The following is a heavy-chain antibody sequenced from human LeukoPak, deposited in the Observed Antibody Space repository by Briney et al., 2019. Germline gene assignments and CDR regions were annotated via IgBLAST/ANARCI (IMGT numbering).Heavy chain of an antibody. D-gene: IGHD3-22*01. CDR1: GFTFSSYW. CDR2: IKQDGSEK. CDR3: ARDRSHYYYDSSGYFN. J-gene: IGHJ4*02. Sequence: PGGSLRLSCAASGFTFSSYWMSWVRQAPGKGLEWVANIKQDGSEKYYVDSVKGRFTISRDNAKNSLYLQMNSLRAEDTAVYYCARDRSHYYYDSSGYFNWGQGTLVTISS. V-gene: IGHV3-7*01.